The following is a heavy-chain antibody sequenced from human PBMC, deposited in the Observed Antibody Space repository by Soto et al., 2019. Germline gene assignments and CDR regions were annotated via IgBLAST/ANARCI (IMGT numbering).Heavy chain of an antibody. CDR3: SKDKAVAGRGYYYYYCTDV. D-gene: IGHD6-19*01. CDR2: ISWNSGSI. CDR1: GFTFDDYA. V-gene: IGHV3-9*01. Sequence: PGGSLRLSCAASGFTFDDYAMHWVRQAPGEGLEWVSGISWNSGSIGYADSVKGRFTISRDNAKNSLYLQMNSLRAEDTALYYCSKDKAVAGRGYYYYYCTDVWGQGTTVTVSS. J-gene: IGHJ6*02.